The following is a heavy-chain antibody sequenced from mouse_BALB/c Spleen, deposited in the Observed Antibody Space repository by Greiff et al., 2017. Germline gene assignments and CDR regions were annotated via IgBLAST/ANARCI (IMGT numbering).Heavy chain of an antibody. D-gene: IGHD2-13*01. J-gene: IGHJ4*01. CDR3: EREGDYGAMDD. CDR1: DSEVFPIAF. CDR2: ILPSIGRT. V-gene: IGHV15-2*02. Sequence: QVQLQQSGSELRSPGSSVKLSCKDFDSEVFPIAFMRWVRQTPGHGFEWIGDILPSIGRTIYGEEFEDKATLDADTVSNTAYLELNSVTSEDSAIYCCEREGDYGAMDDWGQRTSVSVSS.